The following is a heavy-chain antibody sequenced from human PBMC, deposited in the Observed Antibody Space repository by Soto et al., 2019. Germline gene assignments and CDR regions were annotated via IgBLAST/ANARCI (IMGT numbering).Heavy chain of an antibody. CDR1: GGSISIYY. Sequence: SETLSLTCTVSGGSISIYYWSWIRHPPGKGLEWIGYIYYSGSTNYNPSLKSRVTISVDTSKNQFSLKLSSVTAADTAVYYCASGPLWQLVRGSNYFDYWGQGTLVTVSS. CDR3: ASGPLWQLVRGSNYFDY. CDR2: IYYSGST. J-gene: IGHJ4*02. D-gene: IGHD6-6*01. V-gene: IGHV4-59*01.